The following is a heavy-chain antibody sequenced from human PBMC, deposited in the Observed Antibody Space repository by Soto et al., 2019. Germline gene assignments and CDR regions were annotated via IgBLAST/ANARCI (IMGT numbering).Heavy chain of an antibody. CDR3: ARAMVVTQNWYDP. V-gene: IGHV4-34*01. CDR2: INHSGST. J-gene: IGHJ5*02. Sequence: NPSETLSLTCAVYGGSCSGYYWTWIRQPPGKGLEWIGEINHSGSTNYNPSLKSRVTISVDTSKNQFSLKLSSVTAADTAVYYCARAMVVTQNWYDPPGRGTLVTVSS. CDR1: GGSCSGYY. D-gene: IGHD2-21*02.